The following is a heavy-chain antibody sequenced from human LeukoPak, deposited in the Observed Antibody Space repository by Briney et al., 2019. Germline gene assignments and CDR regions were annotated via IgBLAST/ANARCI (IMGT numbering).Heavy chain of an antibody. J-gene: IGHJ6*03. CDR3: ARDSGPSKPYYYYYYMDV. D-gene: IGHD6-25*01. CDR2: ISSSSSYI. Sequence: GGSLRLSCAASGFTFSSYSMNWVRQAPGKGLEWVSSISSSSSYIYYADSVKGRFTISRDNAKNSLYLQMNSLRAEDTAVYYCARDSGPSKPYYYYYYMDVWGKGSTVTVSS. V-gene: IGHV3-21*01. CDR1: GFTFSSYS.